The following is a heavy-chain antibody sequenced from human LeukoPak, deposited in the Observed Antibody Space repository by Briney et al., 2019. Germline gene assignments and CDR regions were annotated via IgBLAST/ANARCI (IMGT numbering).Heavy chain of an antibody. CDR3: ARDRYYFGSGPFDS. V-gene: IGHV3-33*01. J-gene: IGHJ4*01. Sequence: GGSLRLSCAASGFTFRSYGIHWVRQAPDKGLEWVAVIWYDGSNKYYADSVKGRFTISRDNSKNTLDLQMNSLRVEDTAVYYCARDRYYFGSGPFDSWGHGTLVTVSS. D-gene: IGHD3-10*01. CDR2: IWYDGSNK. CDR1: GFTFRSYG.